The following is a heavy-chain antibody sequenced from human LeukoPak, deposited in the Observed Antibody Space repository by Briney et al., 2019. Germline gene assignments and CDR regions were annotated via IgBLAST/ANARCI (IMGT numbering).Heavy chain of an antibody. J-gene: IGHJ6*03. CDR3: AKDRVATERYYMDV. Sequence: PGRSLRLSCAASGFTFSSYAMHWVRQAPGKGLEWVAVISYDGSNKYYADSVKGRFTISRDNSKNTLYLQMNSLRAEDTAVYYCAKDRVATERYYMDVWGKGTTVTISS. V-gene: IGHV3-30*04. D-gene: IGHD6-13*01. CDR1: GFTFSSYA. CDR2: ISYDGSNK.